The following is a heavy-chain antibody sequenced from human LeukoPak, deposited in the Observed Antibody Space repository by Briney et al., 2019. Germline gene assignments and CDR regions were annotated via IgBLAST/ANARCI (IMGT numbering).Heavy chain of an antibody. CDR2: IYYSGST. V-gene: IGHV4-59*01. CDR3: ARGREWEPKVFDY. CDR1: GGSISGYY. Sequence: SETVSLTCTVSGGSISGYYWSWIRQPPGKGLEWIGYIYYSGSTNYNPSLKSRVTISVDTSKNQFSLKLSSVTAADTAVYYCARGREWEPKVFDYWGQGTLVTVSS. D-gene: IGHD1-26*01. J-gene: IGHJ4*02.